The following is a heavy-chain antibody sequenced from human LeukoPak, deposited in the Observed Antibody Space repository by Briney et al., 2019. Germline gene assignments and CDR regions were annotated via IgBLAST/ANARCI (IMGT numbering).Heavy chain of an antibody. V-gene: IGHV3-73*01. CDR2: IRSRSNDYAT. Sequence: GGSLTLSCAASGFTSCSSAVHWVRQASGKGLEWVGRIRSRSNDYATAYAASVEGRFTISRDDSKNMAFLQMSSLTTEDTAVYYCTSKVDIVVTYYMDVWGKGTTVTVSS. CDR3: TSKVDIVVTYYMDV. J-gene: IGHJ6*03. D-gene: IGHD2-21*01. CDR1: GFTSCSSA.